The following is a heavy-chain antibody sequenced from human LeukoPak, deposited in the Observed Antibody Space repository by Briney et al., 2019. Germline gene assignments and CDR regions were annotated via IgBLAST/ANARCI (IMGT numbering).Heavy chain of an antibody. CDR2: IYTGGST. V-gene: IGHV3-53*01. CDR1: GFSFGSNY. J-gene: IGHJ4*02. CDR3: TRGFSGVTAPQN. D-gene: IGHD2-21*02. Sequence: GGSLRLSCAASGFSFGSNYMSWVRQAPGKGLEWVSVIYTGGSTSYENSVKGRFTISRDNSKNTLYLQMNSLRAEDTAVYYCTRGFSGVTAPQNWGQGTLVTVSS.